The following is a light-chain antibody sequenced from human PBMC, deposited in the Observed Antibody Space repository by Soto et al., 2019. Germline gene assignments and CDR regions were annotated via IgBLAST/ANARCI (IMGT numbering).Light chain of an antibody. Sequence: EIVVTQSPGTLSSSPGERVTLSCRASQSVSGTYLAWYQQKPGQAPRLLISGASRRATGISDRFSGRGSGTDFTLTINRLEPEDFAVYYCQHYDSSQWTFGQGTKVDIK. CDR1: QSVSGTY. CDR3: QHYDSSQWT. CDR2: GAS. V-gene: IGKV3-20*01. J-gene: IGKJ1*01.